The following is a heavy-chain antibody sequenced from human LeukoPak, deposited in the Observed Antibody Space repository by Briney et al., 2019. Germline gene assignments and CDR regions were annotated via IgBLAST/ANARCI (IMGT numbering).Heavy chain of an antibody. Sequence: GGSLRLSCAASGFTFSSYAMSWVRQAPGKGLEWVSAISGSGGSTYYADSVKGRFTISRDNSKNTLYLQMNSLRAEDTAVYYCANKAGTNIDLIFLFDYWGQGTLVTVSS. D-gene: IGHD1-14*01. CDR2: ISGSGGST. J-gene: IGHJ4*02. V-gene: IGHV3-23*01. CDR1: GFTFSSYA. CDR3: ANKAGTNIDLIFLFDY.